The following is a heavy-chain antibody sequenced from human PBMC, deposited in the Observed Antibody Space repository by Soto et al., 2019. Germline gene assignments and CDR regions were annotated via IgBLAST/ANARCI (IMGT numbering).Heavy chain of an antibody. CDR3: XXXXSANYYYGMDV. Sequence: QVQLVQSGAEVKKPGSSVKVSCKASGGTFXXXAXXXXXXXPGQGLEWMGGIIPIFGTPDYAQKFQGRVXXXXXXXXXXXXXXXXXXXXXXXXXXXXXXXXSANYYYGMDVWGQGTTVTVSS. CDR1: GGTFXXXA. J-gene: IGHJ6*02. CDR2: IIPIFGTP. V-gene: IGHV1-69*05.